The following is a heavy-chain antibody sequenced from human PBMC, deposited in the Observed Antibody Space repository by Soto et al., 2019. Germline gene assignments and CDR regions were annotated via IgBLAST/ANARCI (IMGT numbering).Heavy chain of an antibody. CDR3: AREPDSSGYYFDY. CDR2: IYSGGST. CDR1: GFTVSSNY. D-gene: IGHD3-22*01. V-gene: IGHV3-53*01. Sequence: EVQLVESGGGLIQPGGSLRLSCAASGFTVSSNYMSWVRQAPGKGLEWVSVIYSGGSTYYADSVKGRFTISRDNSKNTLYLQMNSQRAEDTAVYYGAREPDSSGYYFDYWGQGTLVTVSS. J-gene: IGHJ4*02.